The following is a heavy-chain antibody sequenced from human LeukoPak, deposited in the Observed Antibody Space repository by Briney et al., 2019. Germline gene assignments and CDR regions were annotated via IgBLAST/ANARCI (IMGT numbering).Heavy chain of an antibody. D-gene: IGHD3-10*01. J-gene: IGHJ4*02. CDR1: GYSISSGYY. Sequence: SETLSLTCAVSGYSISSGYYGGWIRQPPGKGLQWIGRISHSGTTNYNPSLKSRVTISIDTSKNQFSLKLSSVTAADTAVYYCARYDSGSYFDNWGQGTLVTVSS. V-gene: IGHV4-38-2*01. CDR3: ARYDSGSYFDN. CDR2: ISHSGTT.